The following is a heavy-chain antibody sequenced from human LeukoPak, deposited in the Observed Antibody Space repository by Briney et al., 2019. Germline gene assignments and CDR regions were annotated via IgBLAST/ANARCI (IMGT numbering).Heavy chain of an antibody. Sequence: GGSLRLSCAASGFTFSTYGMNWVRQAPGKGLGWVAVIWYDGNKKYYADSVKGRFTISRDNSKNTLYLQMNSLRAEDTAVHYCAKDSPRTGYKSGWPFDYWGPGTLVTVSS. CDR2: IWYDGNKK. J-gene: IGHJ4*02. D-gene: IGHD6-19*01. CDR1: GFTFSTYG. V-gene: IGHV3-30*02. CDR3: AKDSPRTGYKSGWPFDY.